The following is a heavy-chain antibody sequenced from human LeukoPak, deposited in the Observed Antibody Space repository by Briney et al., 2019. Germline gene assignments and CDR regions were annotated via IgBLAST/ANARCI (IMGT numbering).Heavy chain of an antibody. D-gene: IGHD4-17*01. Sequence: GRSLRLSCAASGFTFSSYGMHWVRQAPGKGLEWVAVIWYDGSNKYYADSVKGRFTISRDNAKNSLYLQMNSLRAEDTAVYYCARDPPLPVTTDYFDYWGQGTLVTVSS. V-gene: IGHV3-33*01. J-gene: IGHJ4*02. CDR1: GFTFSSYG. CDR2: IWYDGSNK. CDR3: ARDPPLPVTTDYFDY.